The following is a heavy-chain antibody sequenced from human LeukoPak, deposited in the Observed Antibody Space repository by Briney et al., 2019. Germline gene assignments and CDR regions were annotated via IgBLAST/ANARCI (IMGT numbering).Heavy chain of an antibody. Sequence: ASVKVSCKASGYTFIGYYIHWVRQAPGQGLEYMGWMNPNSGGTNYAQNFQGRVTMARDTAISTAYMELSRLRSDDTAIYYCARMEYYYDRSGYYNDWGQGTLVTVSS. D-gene: IGHD3-22*01. CDR2: MNPNSGGT. J-gene: IGHJ4*02. V-gene: IGHV1-2*02. CDR1: GYTFIGYY. CDR3: ARMEYYYDRSGYYND.